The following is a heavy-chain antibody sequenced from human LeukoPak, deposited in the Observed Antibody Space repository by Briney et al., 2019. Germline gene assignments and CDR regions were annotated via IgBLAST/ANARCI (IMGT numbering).Heavy chain of an antibody. J-gene: IGHJ3*02. CDR1: GFTFSTYA. D-gene: IGHD6-13*01. Sequence: GGSLRLSCAASGFTFSTYAMNWVRQAPGKGLEWVSGVSGSGGSTFYADSVKGRFTISRDISKNTLYLQMNSLRAEDTAVYYCAKAISSSWRDDAFDIWGHGTMVTVSS. CDR3: AKAISSSWRDDAFDI. CDR2: VSGSGGST. V-gene: IGHV3-23*01.